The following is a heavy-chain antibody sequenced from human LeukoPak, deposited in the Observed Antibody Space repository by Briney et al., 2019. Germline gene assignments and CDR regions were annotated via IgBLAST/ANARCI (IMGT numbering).Heavy chain of an antibody. D-gene: IGHD4-17*01. CDR3: AKDLYGDYPSLWDY. CDR2: ISGNGAVT. CDR1: GFTFSTYA. V-gene: IGHV3-23*01. Sequence: HPGGSLRLSCAASGFTFSTYAMSWVRQAPGEGLEWVSVISGNGAVTYYADSVKGRFTISRDNSKNTLYLQMNSLRAEDTAVYYCAKDLYGDYPSLWDYWGQGTLVTVSS. J-gene: IGHJ4*02.